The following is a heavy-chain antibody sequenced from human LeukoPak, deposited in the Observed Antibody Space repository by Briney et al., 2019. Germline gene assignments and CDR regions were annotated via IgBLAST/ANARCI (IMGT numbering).Heavy chain of an antibody. CDR1: GFTFSSYA. Sequence: GGSLRLSCAASGFTFSSYAMNWVRQVPGKGLEWVSGVSGNGGRTDYADSVKGRFTISRDNSKNSLFLQMNSRRAEDTAIYYCAKGVSGHYDILTGNDYWGQGTLVTVSS. CDR2: VSGNGGRT. J-gene: IGHJ4*02. D-gene: IGHD3-9*01. V-gene: IGHV3-23*01. CDR3: AKGVSGHYDILTGNDY.